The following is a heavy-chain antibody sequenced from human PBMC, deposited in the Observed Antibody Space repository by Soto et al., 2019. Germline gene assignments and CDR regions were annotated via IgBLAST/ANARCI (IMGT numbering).Heavy chain of an antibody. CDR1: GGSISSGDYY. V-gene: IGHV4-39*07. CDR3: ARDGGAVRAVIHLLYGMDV. D-gene: IGHD3-10*01. J-gene: IGHJ6*02. Sequence: SETLSLTCTVSGGSISSGDYYWSWIRQPPGKGLERIGNIHYSGSTYYDSSLKSRVTISVDTSKNQFSLKLSSVTAADTAVYYCARDGGAVRAVIHLLYGMDVWGQGTTVTVSS. CDR2: IHYSGST.